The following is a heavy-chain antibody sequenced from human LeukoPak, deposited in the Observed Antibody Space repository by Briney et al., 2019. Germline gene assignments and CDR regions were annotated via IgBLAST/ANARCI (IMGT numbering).Heavy chain of an antibody. CDR1: GFTFSSYA. Sequence: PGGSLRLSCAASGFTFSSYAMSWVRQAPGKGLEWVSAISGSGSSTYYADSVKGRFTISRDNSKNTLYLQMNSLRAEDTAVYYCAKEARTVGYYSGECFQHWGQGALVTVSS. CDR3: AKEARTVGYYSGECFQH. V-gene: IGHV3-23*01. CDR2: ISGSGSST. D-gene: IGHD4-23*01. J-gene: IGHJ1*01.